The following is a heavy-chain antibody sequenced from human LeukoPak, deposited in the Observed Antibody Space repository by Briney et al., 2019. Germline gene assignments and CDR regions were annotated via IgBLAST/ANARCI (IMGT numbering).Heavy chain of an antibody. V-gene: IGHV1-69*06. CDR3: ARDRTTGYSSSWYVGWFDP. CDR2: IIPIFGTA. D-gene: IGHD6-13*01. CDR1: GGTFSSYA. Sequence: GASVKVSCKASGGTFSSYAISWVRQAPGQGLEWMGGIIPIFGTANYAQKFQGRVTITADKSTSTAYMELSSLRSEDTAVYYCARDRTTGYSSSWYVGWFDPWGQGTPVTVSS. J-gene: IGHJ5*02.